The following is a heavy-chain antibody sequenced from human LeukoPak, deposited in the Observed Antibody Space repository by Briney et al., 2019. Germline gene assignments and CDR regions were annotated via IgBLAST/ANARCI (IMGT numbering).Heavy chain of an antibody. D-gene: IGHD2-15*01. CDR1: GFTFSSYG. CDR3: AKNGDRGAYCSGGSCYPYYYYYMDV. Sequence: AGGSLRLSCAASGFTFSSYGMSWVRQAPGKGLEWVSAVSSSGGTTYYADSVKGRFTISRDNSKNMLSLQMNSLRAEDTAIYYCAKNGDRGAYCSGGSCYPYYYYYMDVWGKGTTVTISS. J-gene: IGHJ6*03. V-gene: IGHV3-23*01. CDR2: VSSSGGTT.